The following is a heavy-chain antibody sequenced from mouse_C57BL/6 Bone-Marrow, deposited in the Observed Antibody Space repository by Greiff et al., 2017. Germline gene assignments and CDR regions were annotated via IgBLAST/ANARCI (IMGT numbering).Heavy chain of an antibody. CDR2: IYPRDGST. D-gene: IGHD1-1*01. J-gene: IGHJ2*01. CDR3: ARDYYGSRLLFDY. Sequence: VQLQESDAELVKPGASVKISCKVSGYTFTDHTIHWMKQRPEQGLEWIGYIYPRDGSTKYNEKFKGKATLTADKSSSTAYMQLNSLTSEDSAVYFCARDYYGSRLLFDYWGQGTTLTVSS. CDR1: GYTFTDHT. V-gene: IGHV1-78*01.